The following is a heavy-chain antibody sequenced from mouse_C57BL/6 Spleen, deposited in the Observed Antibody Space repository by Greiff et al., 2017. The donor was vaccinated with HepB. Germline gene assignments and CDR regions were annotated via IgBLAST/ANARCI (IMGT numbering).Heavy chain of an antibody. V-gene: IGHV1-15*01. D-gene: IGHD1-1*01. J-gene: IGHJ3*01. Sequence: VQLQESGAELVRPGASVTLSCTASGSTFTDYEMHWVKQTPVHGLEWIGAIDPETGGTAYNQKFKGKAILTADKSSSTAYMELRSLTSEDSAVYYCTREGNYYGGWGQGTLVTVSA. CDR2: IDPETGGT. CDR1: GSTFTDYE. CDR3: TREGNYYGG.